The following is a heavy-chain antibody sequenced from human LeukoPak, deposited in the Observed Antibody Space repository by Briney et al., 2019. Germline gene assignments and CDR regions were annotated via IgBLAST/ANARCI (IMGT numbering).Heavy chain of an antibody. Sequence: SETLSLTCTVSGGSISRNYWNWIRQPPGKGLEWIGYIYSSGSTYYNPSLKSRVTISVDTSKNQFSLKLTSVTAADTAVYYCARHYGPWGQGTLVTVSS. D-gene: IGHD3-16*01. CDR3: ARHYGP. CDR2: IYSSGST. J-gene: IGHJ5*02. CDR1: GGSISRNY. V-gene: IGHV4-59*04.